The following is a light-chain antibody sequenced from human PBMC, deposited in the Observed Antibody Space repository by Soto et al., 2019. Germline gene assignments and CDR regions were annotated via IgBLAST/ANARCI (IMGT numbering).Light chain of an antibody. CDR1: SIGSKI. V-gene: IGLV3-21*02. CDR3: QVWDSSSDPLV. CDR2: DDS. Sequence: SYELNQAPSVSVAPGQTASILCGGNSIGSKIVNWYQQKPGQAPVLVVFDDSDRPERFSGSKSGNTATLTISRVEVGDEADYYCQVWDSSSDPLVFGGGTKLTVL. J-gene: IGLJ2*01.